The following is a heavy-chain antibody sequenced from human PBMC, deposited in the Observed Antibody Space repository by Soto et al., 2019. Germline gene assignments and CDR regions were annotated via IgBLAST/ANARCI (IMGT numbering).Heavy chain of an antibody. Sequence: VSLRLSCAASGFIFSNYAMSWVRQAPGRGLEWVSAISGSGATTYYPDSVKGRFTISRDNSKNTLYLQMNNLRADDTAVYYCTKGGIPRRYNIPKVDFDYWGQGSLVTVSS. CDR2: ISGSGATT. D-gene: IGHD1-1*01. CDR1: GFIFSNYA. CDR3: TKGGIPRRYNIPKVDFDY. V-gene: IGHV3-23*01. J-gene: IGHJ4*02.